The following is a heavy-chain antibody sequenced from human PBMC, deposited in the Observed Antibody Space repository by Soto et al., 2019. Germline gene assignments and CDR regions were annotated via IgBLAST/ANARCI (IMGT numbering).Heavy chain of an antibody. CDR2: IVPVFGTA. Sequence: QVQLVQSGGEVKKPGASVKVSCKASAYTFTNYGISWVRQAPGQGLEWMGGIVPVFGTANYAQKFRGRVKITADESTRTLNMELSSLRSEDTAVYYCATLQGSGTYYDDDYWGQGTMVTVSS. J-gene: IGHJ4*02. V-gene: IGHV1-69*13. CDR3: ATLQGSGTYYDDDY. CDR1: AYTFTNYG. D-gene: IGHD3-10*01.